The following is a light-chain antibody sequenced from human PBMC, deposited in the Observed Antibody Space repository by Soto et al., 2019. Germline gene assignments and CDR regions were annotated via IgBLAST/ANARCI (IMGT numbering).Light chain of an antibody. CDR3: QQYGSSRTWT. Sequence: EIVLTQSPGTLAFSPGERCTRSCRSSQSVSSSYLAWYQQKPGKTPRLLIYGASSRATGIPDRFSGSGSGTDFTLTISRLEPEDFAVYYCQQYGSSRTWTFGQGTKVDI. CDR2: GAS. V-gene: IGKV3-20*01. CDR1: QSVSSSY. J-gene: IGKJ1*01.